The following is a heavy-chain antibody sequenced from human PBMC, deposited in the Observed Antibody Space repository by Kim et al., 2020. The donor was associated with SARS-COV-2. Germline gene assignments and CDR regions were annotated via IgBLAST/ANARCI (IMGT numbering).Heavy chain of an antibody. CDR2: IIPIFGTA. D-gene: IGHD5-18*01. J-gene: IGHJ6*02. V-gene: IGHV1-69*13. Sequence: SVKVSCKASGGTFSSYAISWVRQAPGQGLEWMGGIIPIFGTANYAQNFQGRVTITADESTSTAYMELSSLRSEDTAVYYCARGGYSLRLYYYYGMDVWGQGTTVTFSS. CDR3: ARGGYSLRLYYYYGMDV. CDR1: GGTFSSYA.